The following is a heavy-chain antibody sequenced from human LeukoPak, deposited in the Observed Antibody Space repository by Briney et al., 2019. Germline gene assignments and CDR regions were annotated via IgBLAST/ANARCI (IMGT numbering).Heavy chain of an antibody. CDR3: AKATVSYYDSSGHYDY. V-gene: IGHV3-9*01. D-gene: IGHD3-22*01. CDR1: GFTFDDYA. J-gene: IGHJ4*02. CDR2: ISWNSGSI. Sequence: GGSLRLSCAASGFTFDDYAMHWVRHAPGKGLEWVSGISWNSGSIGYADSVKGRFTISRDNAKNSLYLQMNSLRAEDTALYYCAKATVSYYDSSGHYDYWGQGTLVTVSS.